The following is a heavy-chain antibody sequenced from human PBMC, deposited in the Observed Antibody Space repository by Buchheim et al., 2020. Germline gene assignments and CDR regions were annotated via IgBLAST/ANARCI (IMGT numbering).Heavy chain of an antibody. Sequence: QVQLQQWGAGLLKPSETLSLTCAIYDGSFSGYQWSWIRQPPGKGLEWIGEIDHGGSTNYNPSLKSRVTISLDKSENQFSLKLTSVTAADTAVYYCARMYYYDSSGLLFDPWGQG. CDR1: DGSFSGYQ. V-gene: IGHV4-34*01. CDR3: ARMYYYDSSGLLFDP. D-gene: IGHD3-22*01. CDR2: IDHGGST. J-gene: IGHJ5*02.